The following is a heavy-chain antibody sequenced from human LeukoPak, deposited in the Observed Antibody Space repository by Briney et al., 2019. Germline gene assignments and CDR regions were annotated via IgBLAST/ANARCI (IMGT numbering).Heavy chain of an antibody. CDR3: ARSRLGALDY. D-gene: IGHD1-26*01. CDR2: IKNKAKSYTT. J-gene: IGHJ4*02. V-gene: IGHV3-72*01. Sequence: PGGSLRLSCAASGFFFSDPYMEWVRQAPGKGLEWVGRIKNKAKSYTTEYAASVKGRFTTSRDDSKNSLYLQMDSLKTEDTAVYFCARSRLGALDYWGQGTLVTVSS. CDR1: GFFFSDPY.